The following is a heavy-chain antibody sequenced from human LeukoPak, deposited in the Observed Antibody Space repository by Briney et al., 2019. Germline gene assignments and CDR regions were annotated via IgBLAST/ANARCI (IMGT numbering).Heavy chain of an antibody. D-gene: IGHD3-10*02. CDR2: IISHSDYI. J-gene: IGHJ6*01. CDR1: GCSFSSYS. Sequence: GGSLTLSCAVSGCSFSSYSMSWVRQPPGKGLEWVSFIISHSDYIYYAHSVEGRFTISRDNAKHALYLQMNSQSSEDAAVYYCAWLGMTLIGGVGGERTAVTIS. V-gene: IGHV3-21*01. CDR3: AWLGMTLIGGV.